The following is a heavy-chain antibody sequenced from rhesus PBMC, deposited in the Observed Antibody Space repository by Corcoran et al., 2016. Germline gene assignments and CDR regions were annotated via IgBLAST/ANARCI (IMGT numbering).Heavy chain of an antibody. J-gene: IGHJ5-1*01. CDR1: GGSFRSYW. V-gene: IGHV4-80*01. CDR2: SKGYSGRT. D-gene: IGHD3-9*01. Sequence: QVQLQESGPGLVKPSETLSLTCAVSGGSFRSYWWNWIRQPPGKGLEWIGESKGYSGRTNYNPSLQSRVTISMDVSKNQFSRRLTSVTAADTAVYYCASPVRYRFDVWGPGVLVSVSS. CDR3: ASPVRYRFDV.